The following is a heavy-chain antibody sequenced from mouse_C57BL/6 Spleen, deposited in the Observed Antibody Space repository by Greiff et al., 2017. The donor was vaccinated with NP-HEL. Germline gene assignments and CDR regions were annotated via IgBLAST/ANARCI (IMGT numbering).Heavy chain of an antibody. CDR3: TREATTVVAHWYFDV. Sequence: DVQLVESGEGLVKPGGSLKLSCAASGFTFSSYAMSWVRQTPEKRLEWVAYISSGGDYIYYADTVKGRFTISRDNARNTLYLQMSSLKSEDTAMYYCTREATTVVAHWYFDVWGTGTTVTVSS. V-gene: IGHV5-9-1*02. CDR1: GFTFSSYA. J-gene: IGHJ1*03. CDR2: ISSGGDYI. D-gene: IGHD1-1*01.